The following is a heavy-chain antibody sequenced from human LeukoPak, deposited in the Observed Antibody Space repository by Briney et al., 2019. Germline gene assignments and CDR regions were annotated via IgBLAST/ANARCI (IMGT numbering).Heavy chain of an antibody. Sequence: SETLSLTCTVSGGSISGYYGSWIRQPPGKGLEWIGYIYYSGTTNYNPSLKSRVTISIDTSKNHFSLKLGSVTAADTAVYYCASYSSGWYGYFQHWGQGTLVTVSS. CDR3: ASYSSGWYGYFQH. V-gene: IGHV4-59*12. J-gene: IGHJ1*01. D-gene: IGHD6-19*01. CDR1: GGSISGYY. CDR2: IYYSGTT.